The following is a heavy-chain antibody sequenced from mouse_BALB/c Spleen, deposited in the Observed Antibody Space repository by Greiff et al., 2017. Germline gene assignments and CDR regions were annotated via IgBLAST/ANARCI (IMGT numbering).Heavy chain of an antibody. CDR1: GFTFSSYG. D-gene: IGHD1-1*01. J-gene: IGHJ2*01. Sequence: EVMLVESGGDLVKPGGSLKLSCAASGFTFSSYGMSWVRQTPDKRLEWVATISSGGSYTYYPDSVKGRFTISRDNAKNTLYLQMSSLKSEDTAMYYCARRELLRYFDYWGQGTTLTVSS. V-gene: IGHV5-6*02. CDR3: ARRELLRYFDY. CDR2: ISSGGSYT.